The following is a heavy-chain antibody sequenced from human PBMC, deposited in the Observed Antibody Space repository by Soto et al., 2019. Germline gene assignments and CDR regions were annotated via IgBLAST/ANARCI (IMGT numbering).Heavy chain of an antibody. CDR2: IRANDESI. J-gene: IGHJ3*02. Sequence: PGGSLRLSCTASGFTLQNYAMAWVRQAPGKGLEWVSNIRANDESIYYADSVKGRVSVSRDNAKNSLFLEMNSLRVDDTAVYYCARETLRDAIDIWGQGTMVTISS. CDR3: ARETLRDAIDI. CDR1: GFTLQNYA. V-gene: IGHV3-48*03.